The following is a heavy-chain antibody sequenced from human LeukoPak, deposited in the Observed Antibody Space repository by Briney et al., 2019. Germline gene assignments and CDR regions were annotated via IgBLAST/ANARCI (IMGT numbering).Heavy chain of an antibody. CDR3: ARSPGHLVPAAFDI. D-gene: IGHD3-10*01. CDR1: GGSISSTRYY. V-gene: IGHV4-39*01. J-gene: IGHJ3*02. Sequence: PSETLSLTCTVSGGSISSTRYYWGWIRHPPGKGLEWIGSIYYSGDTYYNPSLKSRVTISVDTSKNQFSLKLSSVTAADTAVYYCARSPGHLVPAAFDIWGQGTMVTVSS. CDR2: IYYSGDT.